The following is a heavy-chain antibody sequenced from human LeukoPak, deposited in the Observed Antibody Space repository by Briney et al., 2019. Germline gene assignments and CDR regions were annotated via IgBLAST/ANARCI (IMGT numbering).Heavy chain of an antibody. Sequence: PGGSLRLSCAASGFTFSSYAMSWVRQAPGKGLEWVADIKQDGSEKYYVDSVKGRFTISRDNAKNSLSLQMDSLRAEDTAVYFCARKGSRRPSPEGVWGQGTLATVSS. CDR1: GFTFSSYA. CDR3: ARKGSRRPSPEGV. CDR2: IKQDGSEK. J-gene: IGHJ4*02. V-gene: IGHV3-7*03. D-gene: IGHD1-14*01.